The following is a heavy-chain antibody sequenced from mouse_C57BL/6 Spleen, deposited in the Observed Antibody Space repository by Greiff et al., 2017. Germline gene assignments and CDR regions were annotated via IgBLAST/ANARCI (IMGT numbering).Heavy chain of an antibody. CDR2: IRSKSSNYAT. CDR3: VSFLAGTDAMDY. CDR1: GFTFNTYA. D-gene: IGHD4-1*01. J-gene: IGHJ4*01. V-gene: IGHV10-3*01. Sequence: EVQVVESGGGLVQPKGSLKLSCAASGFTFNTYAMHWVRQAPGKGLEWVARIRSKSSNYATYYADSVKDRFTISRDDSQSMLYLQMNNLKTEDTAMYYCVSFLAGTDAMDYWGQGTSVTVSS.